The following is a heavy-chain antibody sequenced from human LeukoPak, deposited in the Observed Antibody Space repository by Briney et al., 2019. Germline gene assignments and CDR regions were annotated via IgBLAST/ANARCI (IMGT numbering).Heavy chain of an antibody. D-gene: IGHD5-24*01. CDR3: ARASDPWLQLT. Sequence: GGSLRLSCAASGFTFSNYWMIWVLQAPGKGLELVGNIKQDGSEKRYADSVRGRFSISRDNAQTSLYLQMNSLRAEDTAVYYCARASDPWLQLTWGQGTLVTVSS. CDR2: IKQDGSEK. J-gene: IGHJ5*02. V-gene: IGHV3-7*05. CDR1: GFTFSNYW.